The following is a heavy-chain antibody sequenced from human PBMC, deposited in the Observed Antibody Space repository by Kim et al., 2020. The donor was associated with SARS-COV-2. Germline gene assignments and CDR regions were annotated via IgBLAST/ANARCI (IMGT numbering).Heavy chain of an antibody. D-gene: IGHD2-2*02. CDR1: GFTFSSYA. J-gene: IGHJ4*02. CDR2: IGPTGVST. V-gene: IGHV3-23*01. CDR3: AKGGARTYHFDY. Sequence: GGSLRLSCAASGFTFSSYAVSWVRQAPGKGLEWVSTIGPTGVSTYYADSVKGRFTISRDNSKNTLFLQMNSLRAEDTAVYYCAKGGARTYHFDYWGQGTLVTVSS.